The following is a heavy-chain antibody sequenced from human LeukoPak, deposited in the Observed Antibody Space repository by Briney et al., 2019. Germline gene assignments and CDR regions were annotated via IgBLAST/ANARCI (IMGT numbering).Heavy chain of an antibody. D-gene: IGHD2-15*01. V-gene: IGHV4-61*08. CDR2: IYYSGST. CDR1: GGSISSGGYS. CDR3: ARSVEGYCSGGSCYSYCYYMDV. J-gene: IGHJ6*03. Sequence: SETLSLTCAVSGGSISSGGYSWSWIRQPPGKGLEWIGYIYYSGSTYYNPSLKSRVTISVDTSKNQFSLKLSSVTAADTAVYYCARSVEGYCSGGSCYSYCYYMDVWGKGTTVTVSS.